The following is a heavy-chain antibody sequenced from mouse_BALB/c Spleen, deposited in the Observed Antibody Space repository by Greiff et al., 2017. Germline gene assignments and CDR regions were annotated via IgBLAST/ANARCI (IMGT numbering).Heavy chain of an antibody. D-gene: IGHD2-1*01. CDR3: ARTLYGNYDY. V-gene: IGHV1-4*02. Sequence: VMLVESAAELARPGASVKMSCKASGYTFTSYTMHWVKQRPGQGLEWIGYINPSSGYTEYNQKFKDKTTLTADKSSSTAYMQLSSLTSEDSAVYYCARTLYGNYDYWGQGTTLTVSS. CDR1: GYTFTSYT. CDR2: INPSSGYT. J-gene: IGHJ2*01.